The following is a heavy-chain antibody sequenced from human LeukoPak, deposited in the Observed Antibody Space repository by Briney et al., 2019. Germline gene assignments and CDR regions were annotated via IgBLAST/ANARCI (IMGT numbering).Heavy chain of an antibody. V-gene: IGHV4-4*02. CDR2: IYHTGST. CDR3: ARGMWFDTLFSTFDV. J-gene: IGHJ3*01. CDR1: GDSISSRNW. D-gene: IGHD3-10*01. Sequence: SETLSLTCSVSGDSISSRNWWTWVRPTPEKGLEWIGEIYHTGSTNYKPSVERRVTISIDKSKNQFSLMLKSVTAADTALYYCARGMWFDTLFSTFDVWGQGTMVSVSS.